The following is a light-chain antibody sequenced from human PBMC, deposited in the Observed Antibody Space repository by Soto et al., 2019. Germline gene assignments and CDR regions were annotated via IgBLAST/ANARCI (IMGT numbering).Light chain of an antibody. J-gene: IGKJ1*01. CDR2: KAS. CDR1: QSISSW. V-gene: IGKV1-5*03. Sequence: DIQMTQSPSTLSASVGDSVTITCRASQSISSWLAWYQQKPGKAPKLLIYKASSLESGVPSRFSGSGSGKEFTIIISSLQPDALETYYCPQYNSLRPFGQGTKVEIK. CDR3: PQYNSLRP.